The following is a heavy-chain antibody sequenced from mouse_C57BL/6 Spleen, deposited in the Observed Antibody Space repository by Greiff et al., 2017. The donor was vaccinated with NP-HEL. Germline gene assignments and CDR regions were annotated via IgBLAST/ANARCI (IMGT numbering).Heavy chain of an antibody. D-gene: IGHD2-10*02. J-gene: IGHJ4*01. CDR3: DGRRVKGAMDY. CDR2: IDPDDGDT. Sequence: EVQLQQSGAELVKPGASVKLSCTASGFTFTDYYMHWVKQRPEQGLEWIGRIDPDDGDTKYDQKFQGKATITADTSSNTAYMQLSSLTSEDTAVFYGDGRRVKGAMDYWGQGTSVTVSS. CDR1: GFTFTDYY. V-gene: IGHV14-2*01.